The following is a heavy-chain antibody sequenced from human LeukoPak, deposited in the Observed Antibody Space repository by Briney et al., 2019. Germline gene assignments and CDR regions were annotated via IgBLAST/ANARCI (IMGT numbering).Heavy chain of an antibody. V-gene: IGHV3-66*01. D-gene: IGHD5-12*01. CDR2: IYSGGST. Sequence: ETLSLTCTVSGGSISSGGYYWSWVRQAPGKGLEWVSIIYSGGSTYYADSVKGRFTISRDTSKNTVYLQMDSLRAEDTAVYYCARDLGYSAYATVRGYVFDIWGQGTMVTVSS. J-gene: IGHJ3*02. CDR3: ARDLGYSAYATVRGYVFDI. CDR1: GGSISSGGYY.